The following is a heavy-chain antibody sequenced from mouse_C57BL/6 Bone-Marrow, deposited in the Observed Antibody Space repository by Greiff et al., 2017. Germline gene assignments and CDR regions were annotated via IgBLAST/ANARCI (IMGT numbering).Heavy chain of an antibody. V-gene: IGHV1-36*01. D-gene: IGHD4-1*01. CDR2: VYPYNGGT. CDR3: ARSRTGTLDY. Sequence: VQLQQSGPVLVKPGPSVKISCKASGFTFTDYYMHWVKQSHGKSLEWIGLVYPYNGGTSYNQKFKGKATLTVDTASRTAYMELNSLTSEDAAVYYGARSRTGTLDYGGQGTTLTVSS. J-gene: IGHJ2*01. CDR1: GFTFTDYY.